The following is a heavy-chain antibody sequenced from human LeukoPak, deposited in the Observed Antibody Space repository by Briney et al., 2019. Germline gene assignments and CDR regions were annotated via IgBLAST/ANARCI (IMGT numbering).Heavy chain of an antibody. D-gene: IGHD1-26*01. CDR1: GGSINDYY. CDR3: ARDQEYSGSYYRYFDF. Sequence: PSETLSLTCTVSGGSINDYYWSWIRQPAGKGLEWIGRIHSSGSTNYNPSLKSRVTMSVDTSKNQFSLELSSVTAADTAVYYCARDQEYSGSYYRYFDFWGQGALVTVSS. J-gene: IGHJ4*02. CDR2: IHSSGST. V-gene: IGHV4-4*07.